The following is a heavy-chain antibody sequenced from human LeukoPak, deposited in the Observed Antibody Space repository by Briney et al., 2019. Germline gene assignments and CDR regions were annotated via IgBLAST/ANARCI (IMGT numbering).Heavy chain of an antibody. CDR1: GFIFNKYA. D-gene: IGHD3/OR15-3a*01. CDR2: IDSSATRT. CDR3: AKDETLWAGAYYFEH. Sequence: GGSLRLSCTASGFIFNKYAMSWVRQAPGKGLEWVSAIDSSATRTYYADSVKGRFTISRDNSMNTLYLQMSSLRADDTAVYYCAKDETLWAGAYYFEHWGQGTLVTVSS. J-gene: IGHJ4*02. V-gene: IGHV3-23*01.